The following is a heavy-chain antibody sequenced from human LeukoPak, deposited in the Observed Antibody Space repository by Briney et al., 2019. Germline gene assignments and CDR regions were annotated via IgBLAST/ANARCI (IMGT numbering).Heavy chain of an antibody. CDR3: ARERPHTATYYFDY. CDR1: GGSFSGYY. D-gene: IGHD5-18*01. V-gene: IGHV4-34*01. Sequence: SETLSLTCAVYGGSFSGYYWSWIRQPPGKGLEWIGEINHSGSTNYNPSLKSRVTISVDTSKNQFSLKLSSVTAADTAVYYCARERPHTATYYFDYWGQGTLVTVSS. CDR2: INHSGST. J-gene: IGHJ4*02.